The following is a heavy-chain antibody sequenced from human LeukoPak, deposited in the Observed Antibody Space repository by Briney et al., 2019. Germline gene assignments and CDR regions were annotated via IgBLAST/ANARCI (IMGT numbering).Heavy chain of an antibody. Sequence: PGGPLRLSCAASGFTFSTYAMSWVRQAPGKGLEWVSVISDRGGATYYADSVEGRFTISRDNSKNTLHLQMNSLRAEDTALYYCAKCRTSVTSPFDYWGQGTLVTVSS. CDR1: GFTFSTYA. CDR3: AKCRTSVTSPFDY. J-gene: IGHJ4*02. D-gene: IGHD4-11*01. CDR2: ISDRGGAT. V-gene: IGHV3-23*01.